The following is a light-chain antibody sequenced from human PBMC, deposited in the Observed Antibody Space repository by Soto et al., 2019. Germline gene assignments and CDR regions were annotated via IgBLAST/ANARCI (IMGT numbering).Light chain of an antibody. Sequence: DIQMTQSPSTLSASVGDRVTITCRASQSISSWLAWYQQKPGKARKLLIYKASSLESGVPSRFGGSGSGTESALTIGSLQPDDFATYYCQQYKSYPWTFGQGTKVQIK. V-gene: IGKV1-5*03. CDR1: QSISSW. CDR3: QQYKSYPWT. CDR2: KAS. J-gene: IGKJ1*01.